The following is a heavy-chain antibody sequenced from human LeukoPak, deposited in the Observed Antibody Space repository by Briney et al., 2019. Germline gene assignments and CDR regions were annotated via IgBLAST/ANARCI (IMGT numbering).Heavy chain of an antibody. J-gene: IGHJ4*02. CDR2: IIPILGIA. D-gene: IGHD6-13*01. Sequence: GASVKVSCKASGGTFSSYAISWVRQAPGQGLKWMGRIIPILGIANYAQKFQGRVTITADKSTSTAYMELSSLRSEDTAVYYCARDSVAAAGIFDYWGQGTLVTVSS. CDR3: ARDSVAAAGIFDY. CDR1: GGTFSSYA. V-gene: IGHV1-69*04.